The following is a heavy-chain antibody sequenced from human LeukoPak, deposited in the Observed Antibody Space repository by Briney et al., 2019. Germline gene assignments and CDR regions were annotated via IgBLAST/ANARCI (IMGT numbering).Heavy chain of an antibody. Sequence: GGSLRLSCAASGFTFSSYGVHWVRQAPGKGLEWVTFIRYDGSNKYYADSVRGRFTISRDDSKNTLYLQMNSLRAEDTAVYYCAKDFPQYSSSWYADYWGQGTLVTVSS. CDR1: GFTFSSYG. V-gene: IGHV3-30*02. J-gene: IGHJ4*02. D-gene: IGHD6-13*01. CDR2: IRYDGSNK. CDR3: AKDFPQYSSSWYADY.